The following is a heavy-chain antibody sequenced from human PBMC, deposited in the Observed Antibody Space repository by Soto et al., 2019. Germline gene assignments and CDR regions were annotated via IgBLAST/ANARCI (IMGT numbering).Heavy chain of an antibody. Sequence: SVKVSCKASGGTFSSYAISWVRQAPGQGLEWMGGIIPIFGTANYAQKFQGRVTITADESTSTAYMELSSLRSEDTAVYYCASGWSYSSSWYGLGYYYYGMDVWGQGTTVTVSS. D-gene: IGHD6-13*01. CDR3: ASGWSYSSSWYGLGYYYYGMDV. CDR2: IIPIFGTA. J-gene: IGHJ6*02. V-gene: IGHV1-69*13. CDR1: GGTFSSYA.